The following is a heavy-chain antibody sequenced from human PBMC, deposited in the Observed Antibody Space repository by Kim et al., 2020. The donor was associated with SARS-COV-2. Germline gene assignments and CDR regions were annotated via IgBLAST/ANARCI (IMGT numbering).Heavy chain of an antibody. Sequence: YAQRLQGRVTITTDTSTSTAYMELRSLRSDDTAVYYWARDKGVAQDAFDIWGQGTMVTVSS. J-gene: IGHJ3*02. V-gene: IGHV1-18*01. CDR3: ARDKGVAQDAFDI.